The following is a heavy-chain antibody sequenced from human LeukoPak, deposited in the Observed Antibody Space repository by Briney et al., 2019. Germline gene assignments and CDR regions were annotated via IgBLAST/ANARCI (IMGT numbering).Heavy chain of an antibody. CDR3: TTSSVTSNYYYGMDV. V-gene: IGHV3-15*01. J-gene: IGHJ6*02. D-gene: IGHD4-17*01. CDR2: IKSKTDGGTT. Sequence: PGGSLRLSCVASGYTFSPYWMSWVRQTPGKGLEWVGRIKSKTDGGTTDYAAPVKGRFTISRDDSKNTLYLQMNSLKTEDTAVYYCTTSSVTSNYYYGMDVWGQGTTVTVSS. CDR1: GYTFSPYW.